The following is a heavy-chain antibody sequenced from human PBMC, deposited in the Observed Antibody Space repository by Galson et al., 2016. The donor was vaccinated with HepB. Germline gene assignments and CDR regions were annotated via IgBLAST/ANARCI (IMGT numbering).Heavy chain of an antibody. V-gene: IGHV3-23*01. D-gene: IGHD6-19*01. Sequence: SLRLSCAASGLTLSSYAVTWVRQAPGKGLEWVSAVSGSGTNTYHANSVKGRFTVSRDNSKNTLYLQMNSLRAEDTAVYYCAKGDKVTGWDNWGQGTLVAVSS. CDR3: AKGDKVTGWDN. CDR1: GLTLSSYA. J-gene: IGHJ4*02. CDR2: VSGSGTNT.